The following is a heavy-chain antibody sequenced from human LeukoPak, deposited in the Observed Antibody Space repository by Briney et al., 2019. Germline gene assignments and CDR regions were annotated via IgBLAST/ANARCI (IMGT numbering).Heavy chain of an antibody. CDR1: GFTFSSCS. Sequence: GGSLRLSCAASGFTFSSCSMNWVRQAPGKGLEWVSYISSSSSTIYYADSVKGRFTISRDNAKNSLYLQMNSLRAEDTAVYYCARGAGGSYHYWYFDLWGRGTLVTVSS. CDR3: ARGAGGSYHYWYFDL. CDR2: ISSSSSTI. D-gene: IGHD1-26*01. J-gene: IGHJ2*01. V-gene: IGHV3-48*01.